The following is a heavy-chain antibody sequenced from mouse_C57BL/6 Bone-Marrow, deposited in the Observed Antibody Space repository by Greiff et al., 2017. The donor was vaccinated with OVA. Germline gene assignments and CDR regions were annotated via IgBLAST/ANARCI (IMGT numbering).Heavy chain of an antibody. V-gene: IGHV5-15*04. J-gene: IGHJ1*03. D-gene: IGHD1-1*01. CDR1: GFTFSDYG. Sequence: EVKLVESGGGLVQPGGSLKLSCAASGFTFSDYGMAWVRQAPRQGPEWVAFISNLAYSTYYADTVTGRFTISRENAKNTLYLEMSSLRSEDTAMYYCARRLLRYPWYFDVWGTGTTVTVSS. CDR3: ARRLLRYPWYFDV. CDR2: ISNLAYST.